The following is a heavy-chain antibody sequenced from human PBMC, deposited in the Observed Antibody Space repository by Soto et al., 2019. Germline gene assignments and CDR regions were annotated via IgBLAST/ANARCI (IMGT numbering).Heavy chain of an antibody. CDR3: ARARIVGATLIDY. Sequence: SVKVSCKASGGTFSSYTISWVRQAPGQGLEWMGRIIPILGIANYAQKFQGRVTITADKSTSTAYMELSSLRSEDTAVYYCARARIVGATLIDYWGQGTLVTVSS. CDR1: GGTFSSYT. J-gene: IGHJ4*02. D-gene: IGHD1-26*01. V-gene: IGHV1-69*02. CDR2: IIPILGIA.